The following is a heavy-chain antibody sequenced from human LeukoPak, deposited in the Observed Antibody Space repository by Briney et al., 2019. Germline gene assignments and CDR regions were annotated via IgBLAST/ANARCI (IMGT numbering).Heavy chain of an antibody. V-gene: IGHV1-18*01. D-gene: IGHD4-17*01. CDR1: GYTFTSYG. Sequence: ASVTVSYKASGYTFTSYGISWVRQAPGQGLEWMGWISAYNGNTNYAQKLQGRVTMTTDTSTSTAYMELRSLRSDDTAVCYCARDSYGDYPRPFDYWGQGTLVTVSS. CDR2: ISAYNGNT. J-gene: IGHJ4*02. CDR3: ARDSYGDYPRPFDY.